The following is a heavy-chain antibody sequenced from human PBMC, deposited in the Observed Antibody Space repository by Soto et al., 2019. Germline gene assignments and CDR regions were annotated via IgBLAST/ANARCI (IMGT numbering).Heavy chain of an antibody. CDR1: GFTFSYYA. V-gene: IGHV3-23*01. J-gene: IGHJ4*02. CDR2: ISANGQGI. CDR3: AKDRGYPRAQFHY. Sequence: PGGSLRLSCTASGFTFSYYAFSWVRQSPGKGLEWVSAISANGQGIYYADSVRGRFTISRDNSKNTVFLHMDSLRAEDTAVYYCAKDRGYPRAQFHYWGQGTLVTVSS. D-gene: IGHD2-2*01.